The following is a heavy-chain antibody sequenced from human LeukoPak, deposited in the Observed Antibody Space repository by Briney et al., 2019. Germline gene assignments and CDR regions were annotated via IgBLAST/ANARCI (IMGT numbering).Heavy chain of an antibody. CDR3: ARGRIVTHSSSWYLGGLCDY. Sequence: SETLSLTCTVSGDAISSFYWNWIRQPPGKALEWIGCIHYGSTEYTPSIESRVTISVDTSKNQFSLKLTSVTAADTAAYYCARGRIVTHSSSWYLGGLCDYWGQGTLVTVSS. J-gene: IGHJ4*02. CDR1: GDAISSFY. V-gene: IGHV4-59*13. D-gene: IGHD6-13*01. CDR2: IHYGST.